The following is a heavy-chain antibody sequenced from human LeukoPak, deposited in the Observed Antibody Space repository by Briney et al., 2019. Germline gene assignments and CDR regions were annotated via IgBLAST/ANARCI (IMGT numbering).Heavy chain of an antibody. J-gene: IGHJ6*02. CDR1: GYSFTNYW. CDR2: IYPSDSDT. D-gene: IGHD6-6*01. V-gene: IGHV5-51*01. Sequence: GESLKTSCKGSGYSFTNYWIGWVRQMPGKGLEWMRIIYPSDSDTRYSPSFQGQVTISADKSISTAYLQWRSLQASDTAMYFCARSIAARPTYYYHGMDVWGQGTTVTVSS. CDR3: ARSIAARPTYYYHGMDV.